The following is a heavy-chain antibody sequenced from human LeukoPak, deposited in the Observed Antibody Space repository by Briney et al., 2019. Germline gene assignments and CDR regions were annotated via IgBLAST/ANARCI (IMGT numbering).Heavy chain of an antibody. Sequence: GGSLRLSCVATGFTCTKHWMSWVRQSRGKGLECVAKIREDGNERHYVDSVKGRFTISRDNARNSLYLQMNNVRVDDTAVYYCVRDYRGGWNDYWGQGTQVTVSS. CDR1: GFTCTKHW. CDR2: IREDGNER. CDR3: VRDYRGGWNDY. J-gene: IGHJ4*02. V-gene: IGHV3-7*01. D-gene: IGHD1-26*01.